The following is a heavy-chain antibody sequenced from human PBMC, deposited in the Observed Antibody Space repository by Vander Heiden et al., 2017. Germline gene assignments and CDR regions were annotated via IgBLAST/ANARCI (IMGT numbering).Heavy chain of an antibody. CDR2: IYTNGNN. J-gene: IGHJ4*02. CDR1: GSSITSHY. V-gene: IGHV4-4*07. CDR3: ARGREYNSGRGFDY. Sequence: QVQLQESGTGLVKPSETMCLTCNVPGSSITSHYRSWIRQPAGKGLEWIGRIYTNGNNNYTPSLKGRVTMSVDTSKNQFSLKLTSVTAADTAVYYCARGREYNSGRGFDYWGQGTLVTVSS. D-gene: IGHD6-19*01.